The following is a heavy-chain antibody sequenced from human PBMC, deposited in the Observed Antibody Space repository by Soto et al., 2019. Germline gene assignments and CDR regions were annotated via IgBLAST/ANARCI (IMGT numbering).Heavy chain of an antibody. CDR2: IWYDGSNR. CDR3: AREWERYFDY. D-gene: IGHD1-26*01. Sequence: QVQLVESGGGVVQPGTSLRLSCEVSGITFRNYGMHWVRQAPGKGLEWVAIIWYDGSNRYYADSVKGRFTISRDNSKNTLYLQMDSLRAEDTAVYYCAREWERYFDYWGQGTLVTVSS. CDR1: GITFRNYG. V-gene: IGHV3-33*01. J-gene: IGHJ4*02.